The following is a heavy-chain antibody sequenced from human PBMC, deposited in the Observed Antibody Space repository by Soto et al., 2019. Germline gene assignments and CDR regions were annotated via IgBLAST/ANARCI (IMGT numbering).Heavy chain of an antibody. CDR3: ASSMYSSSYRYYYGMDV. CDR2: ISYDGSNK. V-gene: IGHV3-30-3*01. D-gene: IGHD6-6*01. CDR1: GFTFSSYA. Sequence: QVQLVESGGGVVQPGRSLRLSCAASGFTFSSYAMHWVRQAPGKGLEWVAVISYDGSNKYYADSVKGRFTISRDNSKNTLYLQMNSLRAEDTAVYYCASSMYSSSYRYYYGMDVWGQGTTVTVSS. J-gene: IGHJ6*02.